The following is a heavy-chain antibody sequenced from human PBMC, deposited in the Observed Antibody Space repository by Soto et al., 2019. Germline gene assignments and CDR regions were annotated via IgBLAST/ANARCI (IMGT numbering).Heavy chain of an antibody. D-gene: IGHD3-9*01. J-gene: IGHJ4*02. Sequence: GGSLRLSCAASGFTFSDHYMDWVRQAPGKGLEWVGRTRNKANSYTTEYAASVKGRFTISRDDSKNSLYLQMNSLKTEDTAVYYCARGGYRYFDWLLDYWGQGTLVTVSS. CDR1: GFTFSDHY. CDR2: TRNKANSYTT. V-gene: IGHV3-72*01. CDR3: ARGGYRYFDWLLDY.